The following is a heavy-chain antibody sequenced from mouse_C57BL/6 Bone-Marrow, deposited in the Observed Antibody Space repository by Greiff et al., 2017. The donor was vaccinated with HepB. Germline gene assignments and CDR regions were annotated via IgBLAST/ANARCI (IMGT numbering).Heavy chain of an antibody. CDR3: ARSSCYYAMDY. Sequence: VKLVESGAELARPGASVKLSCKASGYPFTSYGISWVKQRTGQGLEWIGEISPRSGNTYYNEKFKGKATLTADKSSSTAYMELRSLTSEDSAVYFCARSSCYYAMDYWGQGTSVTVAS. CDR2: ISPRSGNT. CDR1: GYPFTSYG. J-gene: IGHJ4*01. V-gene: IGHV1-81*01.